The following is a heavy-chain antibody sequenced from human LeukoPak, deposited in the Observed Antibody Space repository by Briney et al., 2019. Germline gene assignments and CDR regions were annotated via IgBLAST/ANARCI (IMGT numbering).Heavy chain of an antibody. D-gene: IGHD4-17*01. J-gene: IGHJ4*02. Sequence: SQTPSLTCTVSGGSISSGDYYWSWIRQPPGKGLEWIGYIYYSGSTYYNPSLKSRVTISVDTSKNQFSLKLSSVTAADTAVYYCAAYGDYTARFDYWGQGTLVTVSS. CDR2: IYYSGST. V-gene: IGHV4-30-4*01. CDR1: GGSISSGDYY. CDR3: AAYGDYTARFDY.